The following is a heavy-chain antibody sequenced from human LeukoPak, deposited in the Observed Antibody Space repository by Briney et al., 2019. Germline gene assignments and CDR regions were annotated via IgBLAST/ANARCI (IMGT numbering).Heavy chain of an antibody. D-gene: IGHD3-22*01. V-gene: IGHV1-69*13. Sequence: ASVKVSCKASGGTFSSYAISWVRQAPGQGLEWMGGIIPIFGTANYAQKFQGRVTITADESTSTAYMELSSLRSEDTAVYYCCYYDSSGYKARKFDYWGQGTLVTVSS. CDR1: GGTFSSYA. J-gene: IGHJ4*02. CDR3: CYYDSSGYKARKFDY. CDR2: IIPIFGTA.